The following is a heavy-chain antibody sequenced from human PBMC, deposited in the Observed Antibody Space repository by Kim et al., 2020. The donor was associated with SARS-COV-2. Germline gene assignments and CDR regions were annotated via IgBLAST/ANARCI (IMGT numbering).Heavy chain of an antibody. J-gene: IGHJ6*02. D-gene: IGHD6-13*01. CDR3: ARDLSPYSSSWSYYYYYGMDV. V-gene: IGHV3-33*01. CDR1: GFTFSSYG. Sequence: GGSLRLSCAASGFTFSSYGMHWVRQAPGKGLEWVAVIWYDGSNKYYADSVNGRFTISRDNSKNTLYLQMNSLRAEDTAVYYCARDLSPYSSSWSYYYYYGMDVWGQGTTVTVSS. CDR2: IWYDGSNK.